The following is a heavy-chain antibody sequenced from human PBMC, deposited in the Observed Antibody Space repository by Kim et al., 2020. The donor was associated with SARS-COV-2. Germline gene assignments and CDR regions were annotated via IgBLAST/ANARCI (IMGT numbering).Heavy chain of an antibody. Sequence: ASVKVSCKASGYTFTSYYLHWVRQAPGQGLEWMGMINPSGGNTNYAQKFQGRVTLTRDTSTSTVYMELSSLKSEDTAIYYCARGTNQYDDSGYFYAALDYWGQGTLVTVSS. CDR2: INPSGGNT. CDR3: ARGTNQYDDSGYFYAALDY. V-gene: IGHV1-46*01. D-gene: IGHD3-22*01. J-gene: IGHJ4*02. CDR1: GYTFTSYY.